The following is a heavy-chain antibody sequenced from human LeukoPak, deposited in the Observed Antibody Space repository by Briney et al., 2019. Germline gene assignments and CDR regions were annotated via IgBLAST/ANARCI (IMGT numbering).Heavy chain of an antibody. CDR3: ASLQNVPSYYYYYVMDV. Sequence: GGPLRLSCAASGFTFSSYWMHWVRHAPGKGLVWVSRINTDGSSTNYADSVKGRFTISRDNAKNTLFLQMNSLRAEDTAVYYCASLQNVPSYYYYYVMDVWGQGTTVTVSS. CDR2: INTDGSST. CDR1: GFTFSSYW. D-gene: IGHD2/OR15-2a*01. J-gene: IGHJ6*02. V-gene: IGHV3-74*01.